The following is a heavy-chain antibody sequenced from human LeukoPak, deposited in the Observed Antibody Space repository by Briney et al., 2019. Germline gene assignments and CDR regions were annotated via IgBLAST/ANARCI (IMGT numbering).Heavy chain of an antibody. CDR1: GGSISSYY. J-gene: IGHJ6*03. D-gene: IGHD2-2*01. V-gene: IGHV4-4*07. CDR2: IYTSGST. Sequence: SETLSLTCTVSGGSISSYYWSWIRQPAGKGLEWIGRIYTSGSTNYNPSLKSRVTMSVDTSKNQFSLKLSSVTAADTAVYYCARDKVAAMQDYYYYYYMDVWGKGTTVTVSS. CDR3: ARDKVAAMQDYYYYYYMDV.